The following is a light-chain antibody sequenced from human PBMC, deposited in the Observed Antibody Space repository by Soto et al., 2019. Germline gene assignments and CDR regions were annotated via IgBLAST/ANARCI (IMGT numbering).Light chain of an antibody. Sequence: IVMTQSPATLSVSLGERATLSCRASQSIXTCIGWFQHKPGQAPRVLXAGASTKATGSPARISGSGSGTEFTLTISSLQSEDFAVYYCQQYKNGPQTFGQGTKVDIK. J-gene: IGKJ1*01. CDR2: GAS. CDR3: QQYKNGPQT. CDR1: QSIXTC. V-gene: IGKV3-15*01.